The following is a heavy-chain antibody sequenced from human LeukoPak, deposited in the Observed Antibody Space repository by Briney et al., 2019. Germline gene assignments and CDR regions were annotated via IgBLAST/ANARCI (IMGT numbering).Heavy chain of an antibody. CDR3: ARGGYSYGWLFDY. V-gene: IGHV4-31*03. D-gene: IGHD5-18*01. J-gene: IGHJ4*02. CDR1: GGSISSGGYY. CDR2: IYYSGST. Sequence: SQTLSLTCTVSGGSISSGGYYWSWIRQHPGKGLEWIGYIYYSGSTYYNPPLKSRVTISVDTSKNQFSLKLSSVTAADTAVYYCARGGYSYGWLFDYWGQGTLVTVSS.